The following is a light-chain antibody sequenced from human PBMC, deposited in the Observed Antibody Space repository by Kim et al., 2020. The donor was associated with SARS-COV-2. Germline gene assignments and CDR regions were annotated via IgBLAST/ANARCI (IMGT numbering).Light chain of an antibody. CDR1: QGISSY. V-gene: IGKV1-5*03. J-gene: IGKJ1*01. CDR2: KAS. CDR3: QQYNYYST. Sequence: SASVGDRVTITCRASQGISSYLAWYQQKPGKAPKLLIYKASSLGSGVPSRFSGSGSGTEFTLTISSLQPDDFATYYCQQYNYYSTFGQGTKVDIK.